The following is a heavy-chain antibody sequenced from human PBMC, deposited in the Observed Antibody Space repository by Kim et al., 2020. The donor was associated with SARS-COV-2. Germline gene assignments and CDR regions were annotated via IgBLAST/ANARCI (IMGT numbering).Heavy chain of an antibody. J-gene: IGHJ4*02. CDR1: GYTFTSYA. Sequence: ASVKVSCKASGYTFTSYAMHWVRQAPGQRLEWMGWINAGNGNTKYSQKFQGRVTITRDTSASTAYMELSSLRSEDTAVYYCARGLSSSSWFDYWGQGTLVTVSS. D-gene: IGHD6-13*01. V-gene: IGHV1-3*01. CDR2: INAGNGNT. CDR3: ARGLSSSSWFDY.